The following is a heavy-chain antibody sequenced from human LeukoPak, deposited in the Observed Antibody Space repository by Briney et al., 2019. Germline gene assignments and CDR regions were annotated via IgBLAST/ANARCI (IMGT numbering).Heavy chain of an antibody. D-gene: IGHD3-10*01. J-gene: IGHJ5*02. CDR1: GFTFSSYW. V-gene: IGHV3-7*01. Sequence: GGSLRLSCAASGFTFSSYWMNWVRQAPGKGLEWVANINQDGSVTNYVDFVKGRFTVSRDNAKNSLFLQMNILRAEGTAVYYCARDPSGSPVFDPWGQGTLVTVSS. CDR2: INQDGSVT. CDR3: ARDPSGSPVFDP.